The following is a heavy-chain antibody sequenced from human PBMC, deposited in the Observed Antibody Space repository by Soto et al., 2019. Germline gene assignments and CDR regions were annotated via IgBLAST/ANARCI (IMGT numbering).Heavy chain of an antibody. CDR1: GFTFSSYG. D-gene: IGHD3-3*01. Sequence: PGGSLRLSCAASGFTFSSYGMHWVRQAPGKGLEWVAVISYDGSNKYYADSVKGRFTISRDNSKNTLYLQMNSLRAEDTAVYYCAKLSITIFGVVIDYYYYYGMDVWGQGTTVTVSS. CDR3: AKLSITIFGVVIDYYYYYGMDV. V-gene: IGHV3-30*18. CDR2: ISYDGSNK. J-gene: IGHJ6*02.